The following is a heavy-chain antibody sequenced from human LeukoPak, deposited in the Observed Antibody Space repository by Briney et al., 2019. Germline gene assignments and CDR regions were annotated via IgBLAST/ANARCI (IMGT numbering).Heavy chain of an antibody. CDR3: ASQYSSSGLTHFQH. Sequence: SQTLSLTCTVSGGSISSYYWSWIRQPPGKGLEWIGYIYTSGSNNYNTSLKSRVTISGDASKNQFSLKLSSVTAADTAVYYCASQYSSSGLTHFQHWGQGTLVTVSS. D-gene: IGHD6-6*01. CDR2: IYTSGSN. CDR1: GGSISSYY. J-gene: IGHJ1*01. V-gene: IGHV4-4*09.